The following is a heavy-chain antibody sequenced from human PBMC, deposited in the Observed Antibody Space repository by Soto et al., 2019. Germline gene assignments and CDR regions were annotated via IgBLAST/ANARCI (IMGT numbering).Heavy chain of an antibody. CDR1: GXTVSSYG. Sequence: GSLRLAGAASGXTVSSYGMNWVRQAPGKGLEWVAVIWYDGSNKYYVDSVKGRFTISRDNSKNMLYLQMSSLRGEDTDVYYCARDAGFSGNYFDHWGQGTLGTVSS. CDR3: ARDAGFSGNYFDH. CDR2: IWYDGSNK. D-gene: IGHD1-26*01. J-gene: IGHJ4*02. V-gene: IGHV3-33*01.